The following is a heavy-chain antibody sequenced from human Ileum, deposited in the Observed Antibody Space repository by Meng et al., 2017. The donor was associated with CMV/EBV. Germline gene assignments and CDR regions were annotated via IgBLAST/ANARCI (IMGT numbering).Heavy chain of an antibody. Sequence: QLQGSGPGLVKSSETLSLTCYVSGGSISNYYWSWIRQPAGKGLEWIAHIYTSGTTNYNPSLKSQVTMSVDTSRNQFSLKLTSVTAADTAVYYCARNYGSGNWNFFHYWGQGTLVTVSS. CDR1: GGSISNYY. CDR3: ARNYGSGNWNFFHY. V-gene: IGHV4-4*07. J-gene: IGHJ4*02. CDR2: IYTSGTT. D-gene: IGHD3-10*01.